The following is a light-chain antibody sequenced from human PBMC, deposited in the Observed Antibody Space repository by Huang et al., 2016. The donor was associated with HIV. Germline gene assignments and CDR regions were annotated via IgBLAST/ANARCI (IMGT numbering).Light chain of an antibody. CDR3: MQSTQPAT. Sequence: DIVMTQTPLSLSVTPGQPASISCKSSQSLLHTDGKTYFYWYLQKPGQSPQLLIYEVSNRVSGVPDRFNGSGSGTDFTLKSSLVEADDVGVYSCMQSTQPATFGQGTKVEV. CDR2: EVS. CDR1: QSLLHTDGKTY. J-gene: IGKJ1*01. V-gene: IGKV2D-29*02.